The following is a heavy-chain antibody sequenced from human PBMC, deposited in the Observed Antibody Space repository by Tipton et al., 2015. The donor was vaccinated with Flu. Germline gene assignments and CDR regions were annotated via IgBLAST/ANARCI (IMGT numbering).Heavy chain of an antibody. CDR3: ARDHPPSITVLGEITDYFGMDV. CDR1: GFTFSDDY. D-gene: IGHD3-3*01. CDR2: SSSSASTI. V-gene: IGHV3-11*01. J-gene: IGHJ6*02. Sequence: LSLTCAASGFTFSDDYMSWIRQAPGKGLEWISHSSSSASTINYADSVKGRFTISRDNAKNSLYLQMNSLRAEDTAVYYCARDHPPSITVLGEITDYFGMDVWGQGTTVTVSS.